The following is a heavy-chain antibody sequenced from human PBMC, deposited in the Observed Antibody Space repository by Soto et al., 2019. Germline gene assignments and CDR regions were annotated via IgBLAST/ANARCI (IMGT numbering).Heavy chain of an antibody. CDR1: GGSISSSSYY. J-gene: IGHJ4*02. CDR3: ARHIVVVVAATGFDY. CDR2: IYYSGST. Sequence: SETLSLTCTVSGGSISSSSYYWGWIRQPPGKGLEWIGSIYYSGSTYYNPSLKSRVTISVDTSKNQFSLKLSSVTAADTAVYYCARHIVVVVAATGFDYWGQGTLVTVSS. D-gene: IGHD2-15*01. V-gene: IGHV4-39*01.